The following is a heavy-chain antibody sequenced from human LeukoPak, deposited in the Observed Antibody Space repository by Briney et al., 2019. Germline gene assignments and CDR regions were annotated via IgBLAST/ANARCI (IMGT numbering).Heavy chain of an antibody. Sequence: GGSLRLSCAASGFTFSSYSTNWVRQAPGKGLEWVSSISSSSSYIHYADSVKGRFTISRDNAKSSLYLQMNSLRAEDTAVYYCARDARGYSLGAFDIWGQGTMVTVSS. V-gene: IGHV3-21*01. J-gene: IGHJ3*02. CDR3: ARDARGYSLGAFDI. D-gene: IGHD5-18*01. CDR2: ISSSSSYI. CDR1: GFTFSSYS.